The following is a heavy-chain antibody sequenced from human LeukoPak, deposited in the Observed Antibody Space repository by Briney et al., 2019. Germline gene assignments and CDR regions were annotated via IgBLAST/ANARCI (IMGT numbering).Heavy chain of an antibody. V-gene: IGHV3-53*01. J-gene: IGHJ4*02. CDR1: GFSFNIYS. CDR3: ARGEGLFDY. CDR2: IYSGGRT. Sequence: PGGSLRLSCAASGFSFNIYSMNWVRQAPGKGLEWVSVIYSGGRTHYADSVKGRLTISRDNSKNTLYLQMNSLRAEGTAVYHCARGEGLFDYWGQGTLVTVSS.